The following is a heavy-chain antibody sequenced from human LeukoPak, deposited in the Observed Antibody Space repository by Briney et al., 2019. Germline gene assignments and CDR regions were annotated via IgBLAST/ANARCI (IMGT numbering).Heavy chain of an antibody. Sequence: GASRKISGKGPDTHFISYWIGWVRQMPGKGLEGMGIIHPGGSETRYSPYFQGQVTISADKSISTAYLQWSSLKASDTAIYYCARAGTYYYYHMDVWGKGTTVTVFS. CDR2: IHPGGSET. D-gene: IGHD6-19*01. J-gene: IGHJ6*03. V-gene: IGHV5-51*01. CDR1: DTHFISYW. CDR3: ARAGTYYYYHMDV.